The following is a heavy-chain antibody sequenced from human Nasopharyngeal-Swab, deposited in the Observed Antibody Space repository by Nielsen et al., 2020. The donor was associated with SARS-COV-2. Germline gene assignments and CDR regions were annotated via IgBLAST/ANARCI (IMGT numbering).Heavy chain of an antibody. CDR3: ARGGDPREVVAATDCFDP. J-gene: IGHJ5*02. Sequence: ASVKVSCKTAGYTFINYGISWVRQAPGQGLEWMGWISAYNGYTNYAQKFQGRVTMTTDTSTSTAYMELRSLRSDDTAVYYCARGGDPREVVAATDCFDPWGQGTLVTVSS. CDR1: GYTFINYG. CDR2: ISAYNGYT. D-gene: IGHD2-15*01. V-gene: IGHV1-18*01.